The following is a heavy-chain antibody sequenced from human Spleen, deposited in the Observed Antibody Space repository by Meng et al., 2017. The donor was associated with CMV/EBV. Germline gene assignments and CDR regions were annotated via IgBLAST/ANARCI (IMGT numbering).Heavy chain of an antibody. CDR3: STGSTIFGVVIPGGDYFEN. CDR1: GFTFDNAW. CDR2: IESKTDGGTT. V-gene: IGHV3-15*04. D-gene: IGHD3-3*01. J-gene: IGHJ4*02. Sequence: GESLKISCAASGFTFDNAWMNWVRQAPGKGLEWVGRIESKTDGGTTDYAAPAKGRFTISRDDSNSTLYLQMNSLKTEDTAVYYCSTGSTIFGVVIPGGDYFENWGQGTLVTVSS.